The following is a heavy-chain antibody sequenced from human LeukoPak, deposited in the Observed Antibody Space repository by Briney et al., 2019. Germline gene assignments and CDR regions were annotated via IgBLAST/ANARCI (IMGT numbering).Heavy chain of an antibody. CDR2: IYYSGST. Sequence: KSSETLSLTCTVSGYSISSGYYWGWIRQPPGKGLEWIGSIYYSGSTYYNPSLKSRVTISVDTSKNQFSLKLSSVTAADTAVYYCARDLDSSSSTGWFDPWGQGTLVTVSS. V-gene: IGHV4-38-2*02. D-gene: IGHD6-6*01. CDR1: GYSISSGYY. J-gene: IGHJ5*02. CDR3: ARDLDSSSSTGWFDP.